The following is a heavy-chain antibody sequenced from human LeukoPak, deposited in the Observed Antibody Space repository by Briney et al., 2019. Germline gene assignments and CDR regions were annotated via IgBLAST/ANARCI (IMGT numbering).Heavy chain of an antibody. D-gene: IGHD3-9*01. CDR3: VRDSYYDVLTGDI. V-gene: IGHV3-30-3*01. CDR2: ISYDGSYK. Sequence: GGSLRLSCAASGFTFSSYEMNWVRQAPGKGLEWVAVISYDGSYKYYADSVKGRFTISRDNSKNTLYLQMNSLRAEDTAVYYCVRDSYYDVLTGDIWGQGTMVTVSS. J-gene: IGHJ3*02. CDR1: GFTFSSYE.